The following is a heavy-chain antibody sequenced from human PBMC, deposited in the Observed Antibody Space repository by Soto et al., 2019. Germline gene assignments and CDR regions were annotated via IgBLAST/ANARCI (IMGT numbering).Heavy chain of an antibody. D-gene: IGHD3-10*01. CDR2: IWHDGTIN. J-gene: IGHJ3*01. CDR1: GFSFSTYG. Sequence: QEPLVESGGGVVQPGGSLRLSCAASGFSFSTYGMYWVRQAPGKGLEWVALIWHDGTINYNDDSVRGRFTISRDNSKSTMYLQMNSLRAEATAGYYGAREQHWTVYGAADVWCQGTMVIVSS. V-gene: IGHV3-33*01. CDR3: AREQHWTVYGAADV.